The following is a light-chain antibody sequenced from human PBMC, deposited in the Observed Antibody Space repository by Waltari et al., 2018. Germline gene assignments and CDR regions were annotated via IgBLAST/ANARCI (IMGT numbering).Light chain of an antibody. CDR1: SSDVGAYDS. CDR2: GVS. Sequence: QSALTQPPSASGSLGQSVTISCTGTSSDVGAYDSVPWFQQHPGKAPKLIIWGVSTRPSGAPGRFSGSKSGNTASLTVSGLQSEDEADYYCSSYTGTSYVFGPGTQVTVL. V-gene: IGLV2-8*01. J-gene: IGLJ1*01. CDR3: SSYTGTSYV.